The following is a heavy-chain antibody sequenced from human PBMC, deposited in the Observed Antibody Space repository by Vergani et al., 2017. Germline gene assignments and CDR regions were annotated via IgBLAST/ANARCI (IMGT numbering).Heavy chain of an antibody. CDR3: ARVRRXDSSGYYYYYGMDV. J-gene: IGHJ6*02. CDR2: IYYSGST. Sequence: QVQLQESGPGLVKPSQTLSLTCTVSGGSISSGDYYWRWIRQPPGKGLEWIGYIYYSGSTYYNPSLKSRVTISVDTSKNQFSLKLSSVTAADTAVYYCARVRRXDSSGYYYYYGMDVWSQGTTVTVSS. D-gene: IGHD3-22*01. V-gene: IGHV4-30-4*01. CDR1: GGSISSGDYY.